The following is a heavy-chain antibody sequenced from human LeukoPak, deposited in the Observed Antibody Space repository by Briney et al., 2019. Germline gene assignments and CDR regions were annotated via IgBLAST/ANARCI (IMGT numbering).Heavy chain of an antibody. Sequence: TPSETLSLTCAVSGYSISSGYYWGWIRQPPGKGLEWIGSTYHSGSTYYNPSLKSRVTISVDTSKNQFSLKLSSVTAADTAVYYCASLDIVVVPAAIGWFDPWGQGTLVTVSS. J-gene: IGHJ5*02. CDR1: GYSISSGYY. CDR3: ASLDIVVVPAAIGWFDP. D-gene: IGHD2-2*01. CDR2: TYHSGST. V-gene: IGHV4-38-2*01.